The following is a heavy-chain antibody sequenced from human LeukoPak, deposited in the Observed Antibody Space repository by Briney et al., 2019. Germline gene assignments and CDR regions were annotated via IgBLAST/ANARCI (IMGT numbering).Heavy chain of an antibody. CDR3: ARVRVPPGVSGWYQRSLNIHYYYYYGMDV. V-gene: IGHV3-30-3*01. CDR1: GFTFSSYA. J-gene: IGHJ6*02. Sequence: HSGGSLRLSCAASGFTFSSYAMHWVRQAPGKGLEWVAVISYDGSNKYYADSVKGRFTISRDNSKNTLYLQMNSLRAEDTAVYYCARVRVPPGVSGWYQRSLNIHYYYYYGMDVWGQGTTVTVSS. D-gene: IGHD6-19*01. CDR2: ISYDGSNK.